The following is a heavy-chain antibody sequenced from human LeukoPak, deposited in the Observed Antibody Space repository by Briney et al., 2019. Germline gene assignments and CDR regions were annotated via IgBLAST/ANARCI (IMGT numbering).Heavy chain of an antibody. Sequence: PSETLSLTCTVPGGSISSYYWSWIRQPPGKGLEWIGYIYISGSSKYIASLESGVSISVDTSKNQYTLKLRSVTAADTAVYYCARIVVVVAATWYNWFDPWGQGTLVTVSS. CDR2: IYISGSS. CDR1: GGSISSYY. V-gene: IGHV4-4*08. D-gene: IGHD2-15*01. J-gene: IGHJ5*02. CDR3: ARIVVVVAATWYNWFDP.